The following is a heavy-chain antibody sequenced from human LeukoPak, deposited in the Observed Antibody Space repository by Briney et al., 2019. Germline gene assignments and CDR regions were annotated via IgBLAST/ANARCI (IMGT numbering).Heavy chain of an antibody. J-gene: IGHJ4*02. CDR3: ARLIPSARPTLGPFSD. CDR2: IYYNGSP. Sequence: SETLSLTCTVSGGSISDSNYYWAWPRQIPGNGLELIASIYYNGSPYYNPSLGSRVTISVDTSKNQFSLKLNSVTAADTAVYHCARLIPSARPTLGPFSDWGQGHLVTVSS. D-gene: IGHD6-6*01. V-gene: IGHV4-39*01. CDR1: GGSISDSNYY.